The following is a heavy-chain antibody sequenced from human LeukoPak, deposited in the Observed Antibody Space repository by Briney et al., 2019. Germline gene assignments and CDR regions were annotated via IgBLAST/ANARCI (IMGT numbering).Heavy chain of an antibody. V-gene: IGHV1-69*02. CDR1: GGTFSSYT. Sequence: SSVKVSCKASGGTFSSYTISWVRQAPGRGLEWMGRIIPILGIANYAQKFQGRVTITADKSTSTAYMELSSLRSEDTAVYYCARVGSSSWPELDYWGQGTLVTVSS. CDR3: ARVGSSSWPELDY. CDR2: IIPILGIA. D-gene: IGHD6-13*01. J-gene: IGHJ4*02.